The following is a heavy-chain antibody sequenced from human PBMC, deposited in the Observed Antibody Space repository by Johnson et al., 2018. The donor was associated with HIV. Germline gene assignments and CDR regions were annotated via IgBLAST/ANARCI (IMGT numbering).Heavy chain of an antibody. Sequence: VQLVESGGGVVQTGRSLRLSCAASGLIFSSYAMHWVRQAPGEGLEWVAVISYDGNKTYYADSVRGLTISRDNSKHTLYLQLSSLRSEDTAVYYCARDSPWELTAFDIWCQGTMVTVSS. CDR1: GLIFSSYA. D-gene: IGHD1-26*01. CDR2: ISYDGNKT. V-gene: IGHV3-30*04. J-gene: IGHJ3*02. CDR3: ARDSPWELTAFDI.